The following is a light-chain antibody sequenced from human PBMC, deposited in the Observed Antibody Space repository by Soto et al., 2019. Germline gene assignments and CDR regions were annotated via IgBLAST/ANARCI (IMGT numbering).Light chain of an antibody. CDR3: QQYTNWPPFT. J-gene: IGKJ2*01. CDR2: GAS. V-gene: IGKV3-15*01. CDR1: QNVGTS. Sequence: EVVLTQSPATLSVSPGEGASLSCRASQNVGTSLAWYQQKSGQAPRLLIYGASTRAAGAPARFSGSASETEYTLTIASPQSEDFARYYCQQYTNWPPFTFGQGSRLEIK.